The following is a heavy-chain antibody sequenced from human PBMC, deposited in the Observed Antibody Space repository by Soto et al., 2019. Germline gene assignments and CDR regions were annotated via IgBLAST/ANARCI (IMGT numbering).Heavy chain of an antibody. Sequence: RASVKVSCKASGYTFTSYDINWVRQATGQGLEWMGWMNPNSGNTGYAQKFQGRVTMTRNTSISTAYMELSSLRSEDTAVYYCARGGRITIFGVVPIDYWGQGTLVTVSS. CDR2: MNPNSGNT. J-gene: IGHJ4*02. D-gene: IGHD3-3*01. CDR1: GYTFTSYD. V-gene: IGHV1-8*01. CDR3: ARGGRITIFGVVPIDY.